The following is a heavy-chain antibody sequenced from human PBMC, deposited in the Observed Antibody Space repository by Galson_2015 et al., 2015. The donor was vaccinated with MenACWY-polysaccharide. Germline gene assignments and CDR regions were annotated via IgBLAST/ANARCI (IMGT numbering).Heavy chain of an antibody. J-gene: IGHJ4*02. D-gene: IGHD2-2*01. CDR1: QFTFNNYA. Sequence: SLTLSSAASQFTFNNYAMIWVRQAPRKGLEWVSTLHPRVRGTRYAGPVKRRFSISSDTSNDTLYLQMNSLRADDTAVYYCANGCSISSCSPLDYWGQGTLVSVSS. V-gene: IGHV3-23*01. CDR3: ANGCSISSCSPLDY. CDR2: LHPRVRGT.